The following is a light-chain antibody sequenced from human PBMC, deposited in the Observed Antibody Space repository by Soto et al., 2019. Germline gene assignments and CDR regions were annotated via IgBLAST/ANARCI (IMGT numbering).Light chain of an antibody. J-gene: IGLJ2*01. V-gene: IGLV1-40*01. CDR3: QAFDGSLRGVV. CDR2: GNN. CDR1: SSNIGANYD. Sequence: QSVLTQPPSVSGAPGQRVTISCDGSSSNIGANYDVHWFQHLPGTAPRLLMYGNNNRPSGVPDRFSASKSGTSASLAITGIQADDDGDYYCQAFDGSLRGVVFGGGTKLTVL.